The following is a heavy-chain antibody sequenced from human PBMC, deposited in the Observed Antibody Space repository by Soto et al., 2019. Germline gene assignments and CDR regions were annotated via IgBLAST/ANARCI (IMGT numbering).Heavy chain of an antibody. J-gene: IGHJ5*02. CDR2: IYYSGST. CDR1: GGSISSYY. D-gene: IGHD3-3*01. V-gene: IGHV4-59*01. CDR3: ARDHSHYYDFWSAQRGWFDP. Sequence: PSETLSLTCTVSGGSISSYYWSWIRQPPGKGLEWIGYIYYSGSTNYNPSLKSRVTISVDTSKNQFSLKLSSVTAADTAVYYCARDHSHYYDFWSAQRGWFDPWGQGTLVTVSS.